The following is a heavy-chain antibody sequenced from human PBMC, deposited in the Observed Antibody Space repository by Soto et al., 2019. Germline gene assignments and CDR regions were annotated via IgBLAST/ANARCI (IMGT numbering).Heavy chain of an antibody. CDR1: GDSISSNSHY. Sequence: SETLSLTCTVSGDSISSNSHYWGWIRQPPGKGLEWIGYIYYSGSTNYNPSLKSRVTISVDTSKNQFSLKLSSVTAADTAVYYCARWGPVFILDYWGQETLLT. D-gene: IGHD3-16*01. CDR2: IYYSGST. J-gene: IGHJ4*02. V-gene: IGHV4-61*05. CDR3: ARWGPVFILDY.